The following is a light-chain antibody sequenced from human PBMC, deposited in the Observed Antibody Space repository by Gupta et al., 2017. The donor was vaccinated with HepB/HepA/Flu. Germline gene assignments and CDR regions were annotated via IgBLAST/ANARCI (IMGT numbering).Light chain of an antibody. CDR3: QQDGSSPMT. CDR1: QSVSSSY. V-gene: IGKV3-20*01. Sequence: IVLTPSPGTLSLSPGERATPSCRASQSVSSSYLAWYQQKPGQAPRLLIYGASSRATGLPDRFSGSGSGTXFTLTIXRLEPEDFAVYYCQQDGSSPMTFGXGTKVEIK. J-gene: IGKJ1*01. CDR2: GAS.